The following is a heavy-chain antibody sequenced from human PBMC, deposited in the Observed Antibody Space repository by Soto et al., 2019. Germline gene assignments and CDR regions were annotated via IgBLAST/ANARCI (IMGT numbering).Heavy chain of an antibody. D-gene: IGHD6-19*01. J-gene: IGHJ6*02. CDR1: GYSFSSFW. Sequence: GESLKISCEGSGYSFSSFWVAWVRQTPGKGLEWLGIIYPGDLDTRYTSSFQGHVIISADKSSNTVYLQWSSLKASDTAMYYCARSIAVTGTYFSGLDVWGQGTPVTVSS. V-gene: IGHV5-51*01. CDR3: ARSIAVTGTYFSGLDV. CDR2: IYPGDLDT.